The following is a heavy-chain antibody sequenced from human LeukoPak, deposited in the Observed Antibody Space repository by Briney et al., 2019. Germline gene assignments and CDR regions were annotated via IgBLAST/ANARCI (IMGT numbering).Heavy chain of an antibody. CDR3: ARDELERGDAFDI. Sequence: GRSLRLSCAASGFTFSSYGMHWVRQAPGKGLEWVAFIRYDGSNKYYADSVKGRFTISRDNSKNTLYLQMNSLRAEDTAVYYCARDELERGDAFDIWGQGTMVTVSS. CDR2: IRYDGSNK. J-gene: IGHJ3*02. V-gene: IGHV3-30*02. D-gene: IGHD1-1*01. CDR1: GFTFSSYG.